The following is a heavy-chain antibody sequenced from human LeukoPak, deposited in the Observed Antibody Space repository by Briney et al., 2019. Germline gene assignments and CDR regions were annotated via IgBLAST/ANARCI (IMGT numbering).Heavy chain of an antibody. CDR3: AKGPTGTVAGYYYYGMDV. D-gene: IGHD6-19*01. J-gene: IGHJ6*02. CDR1: GFTFSSYA. CDR2: ISGSGGST. V-gene: IGHV3-23*01. Sequence: GGSLRLSCAASGFTFSSYAMSWVRQAPGKGLEWVSAISGSGGSTYYADSVKGRFTISRDNSKNTLYLQMNSLRAEDTAVYYCAKGPTGTVAGYYYYGMDVWGQGTTVTVSS.